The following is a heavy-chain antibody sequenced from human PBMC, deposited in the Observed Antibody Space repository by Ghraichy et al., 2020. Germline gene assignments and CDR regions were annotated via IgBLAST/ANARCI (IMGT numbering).Heavy chain of an antibody. D-gene: IGHD6-13*01. CDR3: AKDKGVSVGRQQLESGVMDY. CDR1: GFTFDDYA. Sequence: GGSLRLSCAASGFTFDDYAMHWVRQAPGKGLEWVSLISWDGGSTYYADSVKGRFTISRDNSKNSLYLQMNSLRAEDTALYYCAKDKGVSVGRQQLESGVMDYWGQGTLVTVSS. CDR2: ISWDGGST. V-gene: IGHV3-43D*03. J-gene: IGHJ4*02.